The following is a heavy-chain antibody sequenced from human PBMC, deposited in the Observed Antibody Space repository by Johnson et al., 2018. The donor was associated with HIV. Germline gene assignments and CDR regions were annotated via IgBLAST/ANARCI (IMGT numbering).Heavy chain of an antibody. CDR2: IYSGGST. Sequence: VQLVESGGGLIQPGGSLRLSCAASGFTVSSNYMSWVRHAPGKGLVWVSIIYSGGSTYYADSVRGRFTISRDNSKNTLYLQMTSLRAEDTAVYYCVRGLLWFGELLEAFDIWGQGTMVTVSS. D-gene: IGHD3-10*01. J-gene: IGHJ3*02. CDR1: GFTVSSNY. V-gene: IGHV3-53*01. CDR3: VRGLLWFGELLEAFDI.